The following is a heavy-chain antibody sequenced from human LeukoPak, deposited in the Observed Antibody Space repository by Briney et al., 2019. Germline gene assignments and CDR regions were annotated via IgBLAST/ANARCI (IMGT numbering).Heavy chain of an antibody. Sequence: GGSLRLPCAASGFTFSDYYMSWVRQAPGKGLEWVTFIRSNTYSATTEYAASVKGRFTISRDDSNSISYLQMNSLKTADTAVYYCSRADSYGSGSPISLDVWGKGTTVTVSS. V-gene: IGHV3-49*04. D-gene: IGHD3-10*01. J-gene: IGHJ6*04. CDR2: IRSNTYSATT. CDR3: SRADSYGSGSPISLDV. CDR1: GFTFSDYY.